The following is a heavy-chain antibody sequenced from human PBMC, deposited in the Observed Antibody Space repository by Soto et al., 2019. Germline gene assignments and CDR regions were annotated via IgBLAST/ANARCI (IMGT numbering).Heavy chain of an antibody. Sequence: GGALRLAGAASGFTFSSHWMHWVRQAPGKPLAWFSRPNSDRSSPSYADSVKGRFTISRDNAKHTLYLQMNSLRPEDTAVSYCARDLPYYYDSSGYYPSDFDYWGQGT. CDR2: PNSDRSSP. V-gene: IGHV3-74*01. D-gene: IGHD3-22*01. J-gene: IGHJ4*02. CDR3: ARDLPYYYDSSGYYPSDFDY. CDR1: GFTFSSHW.